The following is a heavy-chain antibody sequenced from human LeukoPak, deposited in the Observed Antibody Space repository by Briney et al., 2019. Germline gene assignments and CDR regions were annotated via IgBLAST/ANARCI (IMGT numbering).Heavy chain of an antibody. Sequence: PSETLSLTCTVSGYSISSGYYWGWIRQPPGKGLEWIGSTYHSGSTYYNPSLKSRVTISVDTSKNQFSLKLSSVTAADTAVYYCAGAGDYYDSSGYYYFDYWGQGTLVTVSS. CDR2: TYHSGST. D-gene: IGHD3-22*01. CDR3: AGAGDYYDSSGYYYFDY. J-gene: IGHJ4*02. CDR1: GYSISSGYY. V-gene: IGHV4-38-2*02.